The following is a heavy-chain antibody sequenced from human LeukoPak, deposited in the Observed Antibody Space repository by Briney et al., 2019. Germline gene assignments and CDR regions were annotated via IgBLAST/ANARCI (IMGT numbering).Heavy chain of an antibody. J-gene: IGHJ4*02. V-gene: IGHV3-33*01. CDR1: GFTLSNQG. Sequence: GRCLRPSWAASGFTLSNQGMHWVRQAPGKGLEWVAAIRYDGSNKYHAASVKGRFTISRDNSENTLYLQMNILRGEGTAVYYCARSIGDSLANIEYWGQGTLCTVSP. CDR3: ARSIGDSLANIEY. D-gene: IGHD5-18*01. CDR2: IRYDGSNK.